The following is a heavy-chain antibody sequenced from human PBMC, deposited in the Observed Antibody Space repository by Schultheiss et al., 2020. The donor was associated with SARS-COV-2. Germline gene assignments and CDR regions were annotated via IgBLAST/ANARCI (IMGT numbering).Heavy chain of an antibody. CDR2: ISWSSGGI. CDR1: SSGGYS. V-gene: IGHV3-9*01. J-gene: IGHJ4*02. Sequence: SSGGYSWSWIRQPPGKGLEWVSGISWSSGGIVQADSVKGRFTISRDNAKNSLYLQMNSLRAEDTAVYYCAKAIRDDYGDYWGQGTLVTVSS. CDR3: AKAIRDDYGDY.